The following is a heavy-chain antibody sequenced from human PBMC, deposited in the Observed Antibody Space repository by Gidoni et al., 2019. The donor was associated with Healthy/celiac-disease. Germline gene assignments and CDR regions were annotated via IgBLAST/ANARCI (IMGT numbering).Heavy chain of an antibody. Sequence: QLQLQESGPGLVKPSETLSLSCTVSGGSISSSSYYWGWIRQPPGKGLEWIGSIYYSGSTYYNPSLKSRVTISVDTSKNQFSLKLSSVTAADTAVYYCARQGGQWLVRGYFQHWGQGTLVTVSS. CDR1: GGSISSSSYY. CDR3: ARQGGQWLVRGYFQH. J-gene: IGHJ1*01. CDR2: IYYSGST. D-gene: IGHD6-19*01. V-gene: IGHV4-39*01.